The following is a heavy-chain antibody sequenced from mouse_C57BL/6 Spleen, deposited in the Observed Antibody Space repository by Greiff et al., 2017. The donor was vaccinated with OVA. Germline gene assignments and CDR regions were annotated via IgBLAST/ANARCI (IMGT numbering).Heavy chain of an antibody. J-gene: IGHJ1*03. V-gene: IGHV1-15*01. CDR1: GYTFTDYE. D-gene: IGHD1-1*01. CDR2: IDSETGGT. CDR3: TRDGSRYVDV. Sequence: VQLQQSGAELVRPGASVTLSCKASGYTFTDYEMHWVKQTPVHGLEWIGAIDSETGGTASNQTFKGKAILTADKSSSAAYMEHRSLTSEDSAVYYCTRDGSRYVDVWGTGTTVTVSS.